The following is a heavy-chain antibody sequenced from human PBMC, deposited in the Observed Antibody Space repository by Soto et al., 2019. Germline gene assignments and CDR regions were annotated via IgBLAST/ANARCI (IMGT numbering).Heavy chain of an antibody. CDR1: GYTFTSYD. J-gene: IGHJ6*02. D-gene: IGHD6-13*01. V-gene: IGHV1-8*01. CDR3: ARGGQQLNDYYYYGMDV. CDR2: MNPNSGNT. Sequence: QVQLVQSGAEVQKPGASVKVSCKASGYTFTSYDINWVRQATGQGLEWMGWMNPNSGNTGYAQKFQGRVTMTRNTSISTAYMELSSLRSEDTAVYYCARGGQQLNDYYYYGMDVWGQGTTVTVSS.